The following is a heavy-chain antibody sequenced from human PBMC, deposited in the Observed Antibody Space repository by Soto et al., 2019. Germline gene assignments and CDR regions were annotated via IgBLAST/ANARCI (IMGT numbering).Heavy chain of an antibody. V-gene: IGHV3-11*01. J-gene: IGHJ6*03. CDR1: GFTFSDYY. CDR2: ISSSGSTI. D-gene: IGHD2-15*01. CDR3: ARGCGSCYSSRYYYYYYMDV. Sequence: GGSLRLSCAASGFTFSDYYMSWIRQAPGKGLEWVSYISSSGSTIYYADSVKGRFTISRDNAKNSLYLQMNSLRAEDTAVYYCARGCGSCYSSRYYYYYYMDVWGKGTTVTVSS.